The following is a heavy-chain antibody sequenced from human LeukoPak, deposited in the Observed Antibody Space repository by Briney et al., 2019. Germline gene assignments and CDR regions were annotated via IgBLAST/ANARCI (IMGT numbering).Heavy chain of an antibody. J-gene: IGHJ6*03. CDR2: MNPNSGNT. CDR3: ARAAIGTTGTVNYYYYYYYMDV. D-gene: IGHD1-1*01. V-gene: IGHV1-8*01. CDR1: GYTFTSYD. Sequence: ASVKVSCKASGYTFTSYDINWVRQATGQGLEWMGWMNPNSGNTDYAQKFQGRVTMTRNTSISTAYMELSSLRSEDTAVYYCARAAIGTTGTVNYYYYYYYMDVWGKGTTVTISS.